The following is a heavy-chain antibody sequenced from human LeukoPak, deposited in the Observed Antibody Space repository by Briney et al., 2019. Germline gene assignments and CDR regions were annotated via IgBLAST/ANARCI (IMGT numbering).Heavy chain of an antibody. V-gene: IGHV4-38-2*02. Sequence: SETLSLTCAVSGYSISSGYYWGWIRQPPGKGLEWIGSIYHSGSTYYSPSLKSRVTISVDTSKNQFSLKLSSVTAADTAVYYCARDLRFLEWSLSSFDPWGQGTLVTVSS. CDR2: IYHSGST. D-gene: IGHD3-3*01. CDR3: ARDLRFLEWSLSSFDP. CDR1: GYSISSGYY. J-gene: IGHJ5*02.